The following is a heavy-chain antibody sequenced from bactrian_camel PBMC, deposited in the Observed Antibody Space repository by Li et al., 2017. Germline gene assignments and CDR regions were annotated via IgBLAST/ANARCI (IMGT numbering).Heavy chain of an antibody. V-gene: IGHV3S40*01. D-gene: IGHD5*01. Sequence: VQLVESGGGLVNPGGSLRLSCAASGFTFSSYGMSWVRQAPGKGFEWVSGISSGGGTAYYADSVKGRFTVSGDNAKYTLYLQLNSLKTEDTAMYYCARADLFHWGQGTQVTVS. CDR3: ARADLFH. CDR2: ISSGGGTA. J-gene: IGHJ4*01. CDR1: GFTFSSYG.